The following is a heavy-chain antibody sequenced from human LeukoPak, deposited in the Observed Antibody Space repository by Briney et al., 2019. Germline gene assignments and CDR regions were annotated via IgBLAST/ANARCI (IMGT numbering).Heavy chain of an antibody. CDR1: GGSISSHY. V-gene: IGHV4-59*11. CDR2: IYFSGST. J-gene: IGHJ4*02. Sequence: SETLSLTCTVSGGSISSHYWSWIRQPPGKGLEWIGYIYFSGSTNYNPSLKSRVTISVDTSRNQFSLKLRSVTAADTAVYYCARAADCGYTSCYMGIDYWGQGTLVTVSS. D-gene: IGHD2-2*02. CDR3: ARAADCGYTSCYMGIDY.